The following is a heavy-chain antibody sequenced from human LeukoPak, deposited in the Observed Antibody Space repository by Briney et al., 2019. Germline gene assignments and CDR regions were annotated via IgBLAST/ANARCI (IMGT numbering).Heavy chain of an antibody. V-gene: IGHV4-61*02. D-gene: IGHD5-24*01. CDR2: IYGDGSS. CDR1: GGSINIDGYY. J-gene: IGHJ3*02. CDR3: ARVTRRDVYNYDGFDI. Sequence: SETLSLTCTVSGGSINIDGYYWSWIRQPAGKGLEWIGRIYGDGSSNCNPSLKSRVTISLDASKNQFSLNLNSVTAADTAVYFCARVTRRDVYNYDGFDIWGQGTMVTVSS.